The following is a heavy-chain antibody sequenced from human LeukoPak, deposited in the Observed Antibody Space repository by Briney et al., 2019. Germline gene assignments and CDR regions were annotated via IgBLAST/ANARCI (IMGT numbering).Heavy chain of an antibody. J-gene: IGHJ5*02. Sequence: GSSVKVSCKASGYTFTGYYMQWVRQAPGQGLEWLGWINPNSGGTNYAQKFQGRVTMTRDTSISTAYMELSRLRSDDTAVYYCARGLRGVVVPAASFWFDPWGQGTLVTVSS. CDR2: INPNSGGT. V-gene: IGHV1-2*02. CDR1: GYTFTGYY. D-gene: IGHD2-2*01. CDR3: ARGLRGVVVPAASFWFDP.